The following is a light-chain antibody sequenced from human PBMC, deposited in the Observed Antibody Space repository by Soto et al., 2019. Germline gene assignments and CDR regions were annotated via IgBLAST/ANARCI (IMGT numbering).Light chain of an antibody. Sequence: EIVLTQSPGTLSLSPGERATLSCRASQSVSSNYLAWYQHKPGQAPRLLIYGASRRATGIPDRFSGSGSATDFTLTISRLEPEDFPVYYCQQYGSSPQTFGQGTKVEIK. CDR2: GAS. CDR1: QSVSSNY. V-gene: IGKV3-20*01. CDR3: QQYGSSPQT. J-gene: IGKJ1*01.